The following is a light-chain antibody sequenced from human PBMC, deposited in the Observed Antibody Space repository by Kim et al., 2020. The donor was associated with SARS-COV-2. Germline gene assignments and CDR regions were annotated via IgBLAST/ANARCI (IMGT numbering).Light chain of an antibody. CDR3: AAWDDSLTGWV. Sequence: QPVLTQPPSASGTPGQRVTIFCSGSSSNIGSHTVNWYQQLPGTAPKVLIYNNNQRPSGVPDRFSGSKSGTSASLAISGLQSEDEADYSCAAWDDSLTGWVFGGGTQLTVL. CDR1: SSNIGSHT. V-gene: IGLV1-44*01. J-gene: IGLJ3*02. CDR2: NNN.